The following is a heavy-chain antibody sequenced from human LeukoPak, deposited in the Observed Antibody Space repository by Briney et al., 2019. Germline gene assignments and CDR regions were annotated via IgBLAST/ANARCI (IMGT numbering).Heavy chain of an antibody. CDR2: ISSSSSTI. CDR1: GFTFSSYS. V-gene: IGHV3-48*01. J-gene: IGHJ4*02. Sequence: GGSLRLSCAASGFTFSSYSMNWVRQAPGKGLEWVSYISSSSSTIYYADSVKGRFTISRDNAKNSLYLQMNSLRAEDTAVYYCAREGYYYDSSGYYYASPFDYWGQGTLVTVSS. CDR3: AREGYYYDSSGYYYASPFDY. D-gene: IGHD3-22*01.